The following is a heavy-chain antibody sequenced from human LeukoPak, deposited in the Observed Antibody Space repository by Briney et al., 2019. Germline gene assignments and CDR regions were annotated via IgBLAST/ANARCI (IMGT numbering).Heavy chain of an antibody. Sequence: GRSLRLSCAASGFTFSSYAMHWVRQAPGKGLEWVAVISYDGSNKYYADSVKGRFTISRDNSKNTLYLQINSLRAEDTAVYYCARAGRKYCSGGSCYYGMDVWAKGPRSPSP. V-gene: IGHV3-30-3*01. J-gene: IGHJ6*02. CDR2: ISYDGSNK. D-gene: IGHD2-15*01. CDR3: ARAGRKYCSGGSCYYGMDV. CDR1: GFTFSSYA.